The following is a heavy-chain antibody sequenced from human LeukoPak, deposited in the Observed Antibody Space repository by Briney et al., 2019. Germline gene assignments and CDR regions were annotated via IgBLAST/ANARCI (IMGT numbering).Heavy chain of an antibody. D-gene: IGHD6-6*01. CDR3: AKLIDSIAARRSAYDAFDI. J-gene: IGHJ3*02. CDR1: GFTFSSYG. V-gene: IGHV3-30*02. Sequence: GGSLRLSCAASGFTFSSYGMHWVRQAPGKGLEWVAFIRYDGSNKYYADSVKGRFTISRDNSKNTLYLQMNSLRAEDTAVYYCAKLIDSIAARRSAYDAFDIWGQGTMVTVSS. CDR2: IRYDGSNK.